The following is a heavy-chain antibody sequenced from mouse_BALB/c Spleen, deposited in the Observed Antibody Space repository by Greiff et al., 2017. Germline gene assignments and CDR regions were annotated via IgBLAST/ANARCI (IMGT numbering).Heavy chain of an antibody. Sequence: EVMLVESGGGLVQPGGSRKLSCAASGFTFSSFGLHWVRQAPEKGLEWVAYISSGSSTIYYADTVKGRFTISRDNPKNTLFLQMTSLRSEDTAMYYCARGRDRYDYYAMDDWGQGTSVTVSS. CDR2: ISSGSSTI. V-gene: IGHV5-17*02. J-gene: IGHJ4*01. CDR3: ARGRDRYDYYAMDD. D-gene: IGHD2-14*01. CDR1: GFTFSSFG.